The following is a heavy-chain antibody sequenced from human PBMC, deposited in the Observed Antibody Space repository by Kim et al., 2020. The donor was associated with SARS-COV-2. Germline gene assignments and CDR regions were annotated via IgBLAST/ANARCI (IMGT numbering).Heavy chain of an antibody. D-gene: IGHD6-19*01. J-gene: IGHJ4*02. CDR3: AKENRMAGTVSFDY. CDR1: GFTFDDYA. V-gene: IGHV3-9*01. Sequence: GGSLRLSCAASGFTFDDYAMHWVRQAPGKGLEWVSGISWNSGSIGYADSVKGRFTISRDNAKNSLYLQMNSLRAEDTALYYCAKENRMAGTVSFDYWGQGTLVTVSS. CDR2: ISWNSGSI.